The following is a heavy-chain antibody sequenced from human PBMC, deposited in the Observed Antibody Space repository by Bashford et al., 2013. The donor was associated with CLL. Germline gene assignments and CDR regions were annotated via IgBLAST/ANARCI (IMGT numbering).Heavy chain of an antibody. Sequence: GSLRLSCAASGFTFSNYAMHWVRQAPGKGLESVAVMWYDGSNQYYADSVKGRFTISRDNSKNTLYLQLNSLRAEDTAVYFCARGRPGIIVAGPLDYWGQGTLVTVSS. CDR2: MWYDGSNQ. V-gene: IGHV3-33*01. J-gene: IGHJ4*02. CDR3: ARGRPGIIVAGPLDY. CDR1: GFTFSNYA. D-gene: IGHD6-19*01.